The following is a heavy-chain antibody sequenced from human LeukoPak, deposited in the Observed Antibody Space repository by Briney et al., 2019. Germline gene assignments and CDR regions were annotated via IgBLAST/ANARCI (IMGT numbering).Heavy chain of an antibody. CDR2: MNPNSGNT. J-gene: IGHJ4*02. V-gene: IGHV1-8*01. CDR3: ARPTRRWELLLYYFDY. CDR1: GYTFTSYD. Sequence: GASVKVSCKASGYTFTSYDINWVRQATGQGLEWMGWMNPNSGNTGYAQKFQGRVTMTRNTSISTAYMELSSLRSEDTAVYYCARPTRRWELLLYYFDYWGQGPLVTVPS. D-gene: IGHD1-26*01.